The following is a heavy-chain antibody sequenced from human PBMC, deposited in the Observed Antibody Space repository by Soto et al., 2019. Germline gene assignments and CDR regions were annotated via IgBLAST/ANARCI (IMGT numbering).Heavy chain of an antibody. J-gene: IGHJ2*01. D-gene: IGHD3-10*01. Sequence: QITLKESGPTLVNPTQTLTLTCTFSGFSLSTSGVGVGWIRQPPGKALKWLALIYWDDDKRYTPSLKSRVTITNDTSKNQLVLTIANPVLVHTATYYCAHTQLLSSSGEWYFELWGCGTLVTVSS. CDR1: GFSLSTSGVG. CDR2: IYWDDDK. V-gene: IGHV2-5*02. CDR3: AHTQLLSSSGEWYFEL.